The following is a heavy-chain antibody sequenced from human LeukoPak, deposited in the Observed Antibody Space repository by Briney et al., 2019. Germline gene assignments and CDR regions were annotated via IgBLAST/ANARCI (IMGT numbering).Heavy chain of an antibody. V-gene: IGHV4-34*01. CDR1: GGSFSGYY. CDR2: INHSGST. Sequence: SETLSLTCAVYGGSFSGYYWSWIRQPPGKGLEWIGEINHSGSTNYNPSLKSRVTISVDTSKNQFSLKLSSVTAADTAMYYCARGISAYYFDYWGQGTLVTVSS. J-gene: IGHJ4*02. CDR3: ARGISAYYFDY.